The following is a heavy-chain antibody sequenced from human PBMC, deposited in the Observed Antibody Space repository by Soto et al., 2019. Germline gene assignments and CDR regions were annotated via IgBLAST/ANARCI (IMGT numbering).Heavy chain of an antibody. J-gene: IGHJ4*02. CDR1: GFTFSSYS. CDR2: ISSSSSTI. CDR3: ARENDYYGSGSYPTHFDY. Sequence: GGSLRLSCAASGFTFSSYSMNWVRQAPGKGLEWVSYISSSSSTIYYADSVKGRFTISRDNAKNSLYLQMNSLRDEDTAVYYCARENDYYGSGSYPTHFDYWGQGTLVTVSS. V-gene: IGHV3-48*02. D-gene: IGHD3-10*01.